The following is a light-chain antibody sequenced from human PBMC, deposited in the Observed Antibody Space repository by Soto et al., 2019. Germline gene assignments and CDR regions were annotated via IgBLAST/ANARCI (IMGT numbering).Light chain of an antibody. V-gene: IGLV2-14*01. CDR1: SSDVGGYNY. Sequence: QSALTQPASVSGSPGQSITISCTGTSSDVGGYNYVSWYQQHPGKAPKLMIYEVSNRPSGVSNRFSGSKSGNTASLTISGLQSEAEADYYCSSYTSSSPDVFGTGTKVTVL. CDR2: EVS. CDR3: SSYTSSSPDV. J-gene: IGLJ1*01.